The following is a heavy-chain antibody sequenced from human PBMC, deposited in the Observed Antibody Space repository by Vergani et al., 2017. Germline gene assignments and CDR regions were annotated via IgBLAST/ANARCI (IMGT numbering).Heavy chain of an antibody. D-gene: IGHD6-13*01. Sequence: QVQLVQSGAEVKKPGASVKVSCKASGYTFTSYYMHWVRQAPGQGLEWMGIINPSGGSPSYAQKFQGRVTITSDESTSTAYMELSSLRSEDTAVYYCARVLVSSSGQGYFDYWGQGTLVTVSS. CDR1: GYTFTSYY. J-gene: IGHJ4*02. CDR3: ARVLVSSSGQGYFDY. CDR2: INPSGGSP. V-gene: IGHV1-46*01.